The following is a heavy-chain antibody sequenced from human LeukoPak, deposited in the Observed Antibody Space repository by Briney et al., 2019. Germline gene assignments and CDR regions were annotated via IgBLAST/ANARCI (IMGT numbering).Heavy chain of an antibody. J-gene: IGHJ4*02. V-gene: IGHV3-74*01. CDR3: ARDIAVSGNYFDY. D-gene: IGHD6-19*01. CDR1: GFTVSSNY. Sequence: TGGSLRLSCAASGFTVSSNYMSWVRQAPGKGLVWVSRINSDMSSTNYADSVKGRFTISRDNAKNTLYLQMNSLRAEDTAVYHCARDIAVSGNYFDYWGQGTLVTVSS. CDR2: INSDMSST.